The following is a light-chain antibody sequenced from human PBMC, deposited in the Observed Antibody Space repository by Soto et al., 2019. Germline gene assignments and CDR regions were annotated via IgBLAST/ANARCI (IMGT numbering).Light chain of an antibody. J-gene: IGKJ2*03. CDR2: WAS. CDR3: KKYYVSPHYS. V-gene: IGKV4-1*01. Sequence: DIVMTQSPDSLAVSLGERATINCKSSQSVLYSSNNKNYLAWYQQKPGQPPKLLIYWASTRESGAPDRFSGGESGIDFSHTISTPQDEDAAVYYSKKYYVSPHYSFGRGTMVEIK. CDR1: QSVLYSSNNKNY.